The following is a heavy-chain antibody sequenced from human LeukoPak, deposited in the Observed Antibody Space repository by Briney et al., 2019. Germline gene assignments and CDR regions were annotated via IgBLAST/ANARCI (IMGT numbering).Heavy chain of an antibody. V-gene: IGHV3-53*01. J-gene: IGHJ4*02. CDR2: IYSGGST. D-gene: IGHD2-15*01. CDR1: GFTVSSNY. Sequence: PGGSLRPSCAASGFTVSSNYMSWVRQAPGKWLEWVSVIYSGGSTYYADSVKGRFTISRDNSKNTLYLQMNSLRAEDTAVYYCARGPGYCSGGSCQLTDYWGQGTLVTVSS. CDR3: ARGPGYCSGGSCQLTDY.